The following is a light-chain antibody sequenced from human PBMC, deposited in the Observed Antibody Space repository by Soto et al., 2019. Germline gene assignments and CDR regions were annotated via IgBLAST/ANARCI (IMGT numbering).Light chain of an antibody. J-gene: IGLJ2*01. CDR1: STNIGNNY. CDR2: DNS. V-gene: IGLV1-51*01. CDR3: GTWDSSLSAGV. Sequence: QTVVTQPPSVSGAPGQKVTISCSGSSTNIGNNYISWYRHLPGTAPKLLIYDNSERPSGIPDRFSGSKSGTSATLGITGLQTGDEADYYCGTWDSSLSAGVFGGGTKLTVL.